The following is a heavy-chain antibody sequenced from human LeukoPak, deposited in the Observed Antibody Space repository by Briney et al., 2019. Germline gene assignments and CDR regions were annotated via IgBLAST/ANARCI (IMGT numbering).Heavy chain of an antibody. Sequence: SETLSLTCTVSGGSISTDYWSWIRQPPGKGLEWIGYIYYSGSTNYKPSLKSRVSISVDTSKNQFSLHLTSVTAADTAVYYCARDRIGSGYHGGDAFDIWGRGAMVTVSS. CDR1: GGSISTDY. D-gene: IGHD5-12*01. J-gene: IGHJ3*02. CDR2: IYYSGST. V-gene: IGHV4-59*01. CDR3: ARDRIGSGYHGGDAFDI.